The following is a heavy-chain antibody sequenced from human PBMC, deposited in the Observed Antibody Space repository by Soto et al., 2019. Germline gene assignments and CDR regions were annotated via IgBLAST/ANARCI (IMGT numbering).Heavy chain of an antibody. V-gene: IGHV4-39*01. CDR2: IYYSGST. Sequence: SQTLSLTCTVSGGSISSSSYYWGWVRQPPGKGLECMGSIYYSGSTYYNPSLKSRVTISVDTAKNQFSLKLSSVTDADTAVYYCARLFDSSGYYRFYYFDYWGQGTLVTVSS. D-gene: IGHD3-22*01. CDR1: GGSISSSSYY. CDR3: ARLFDSSGYYRFYYFDY. J-gene: IGHJ4*02.